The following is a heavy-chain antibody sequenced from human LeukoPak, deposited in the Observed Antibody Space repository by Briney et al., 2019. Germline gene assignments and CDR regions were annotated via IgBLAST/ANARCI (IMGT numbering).Heavy chain of an antibody. J-gene: IGHJ6*03. CDR1: GFTFSSYS. D-gene: IGHD3-3*01. CDR3: ASLNLEWLFRHYYYMDV. V-gene: IGHV3-21*01. Sequence: PGGSLRLSCAASGFTFSSYSMNWVRQAPGKGLEWVSSISSSSSYIYYADSVKGRFTISRDNAKNSLYLQMNSLRAEDTAVYYCASLNLEWLFRHYYYMDVWGKGTTVTVSS. CDR2: ISSSSSYI.